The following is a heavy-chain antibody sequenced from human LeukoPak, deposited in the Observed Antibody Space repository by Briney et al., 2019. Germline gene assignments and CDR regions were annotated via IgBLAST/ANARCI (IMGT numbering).Heavy chain of an antibody. Sequence: GGSLRLSCAASEFTFNRYYMSWVRQAPGEGLEWVGRIKSKTDGGTTDYAAPVKGRFTISRDDSKNTLYLQMNSLKTEDTAVYYCTTDQLAAAGTDWFDPWGQGTLVTVSS. CDR3: TTDQLAAAGTDWFDP. V-gene: IGHV3-15*01. D-gene: IGHD6-13*01. CDR2: IKSKTDGGTT. CDR1: EFTFNRYY. J-gene: IGHJ5*02.